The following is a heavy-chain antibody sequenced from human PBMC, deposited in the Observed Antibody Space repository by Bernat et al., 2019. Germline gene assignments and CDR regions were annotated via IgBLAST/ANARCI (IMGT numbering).Heavy chain of an antibody. Sequence: EVQLVESGGGLGQPGGSLRLSCAAYGFTFSGYWMSWVRQAPGKGLEWVANIKQGRSEKDCVGSVKGRFTISRDNAKTSLYLQMNSLRAEDTAVYDCAGDHIVGLRRGFYGMDVWGRGTTVTVSS. CDR2: IKQGRSEK. D-gene: IGHD1-26*01. J-gene: IGHJ6*02. CDR1: GFTFSGYW. CDR3: AGDHIVGLRRGFYGMDV. V-gene: IGHV3-7*03.